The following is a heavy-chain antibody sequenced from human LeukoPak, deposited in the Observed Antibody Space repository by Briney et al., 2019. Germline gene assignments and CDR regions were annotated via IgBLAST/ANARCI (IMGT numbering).Heavy chain of an antibody. CDR1: GFTFSSYA. J-gene: IGHJ4*02. Sequence: QPGGSLRLSCAASGFTFSSYAMSWVRQAPGKGLEWVSAISGSGGSTYYADSVKGRFTISRDNSKNTLYLQMNSLRAEDTAVYYCAKDFYYDSSGYYGHFFDYWGQGTLVTVSS. D-gene: IGHD3-22*01. V-gene: IGHV3-23*01. CDR3: AKDFYYDSSGYYGHFFDY. CDR2: ISGSGGST.